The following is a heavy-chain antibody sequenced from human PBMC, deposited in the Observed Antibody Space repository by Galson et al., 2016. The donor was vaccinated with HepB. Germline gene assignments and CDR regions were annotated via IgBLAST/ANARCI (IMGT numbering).Heavy chain of an antibody. J-gene: IGHJ4*02. CDR3: AAAVAGNFDY. D-gene: IGHD6-19*01. CDR1: GYTFTGFY. V-gene: IGHV1-18*04. Sequence: SVKVSCKASGYTFTGFYLHWVRQAPGQGLEWMGWISAYNGNTNYAQKLQGRVTMTTDTSTSTAYMELRSLRSDDTAVYYCAAAVAGNFDYWGQGILVTVSS. CDR2: ISAYNGNT.